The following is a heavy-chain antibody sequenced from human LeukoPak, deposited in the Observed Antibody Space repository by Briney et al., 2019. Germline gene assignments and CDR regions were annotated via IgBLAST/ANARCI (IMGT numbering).Heavy chain of an antibody. CDR1: GFTFSSYW. J-gene: IGHJ3*02. Sequence: PAGSLRLSCEASGFTFSSYWMSWVRQAPGKGPEWVANIKQDGSDHYYADSVKGRFTVSRDNAKNSLYLQMHSLRAEDTAVYYCTSLRTAVPHAGEAYDIWGQGTLVTVSS. CDR2: IKQDGSDH. D-gene: IGHD2-2*01. V-gene: IGHV3-7*01. CDR3: TSLRTAVPHAGEAYDI.